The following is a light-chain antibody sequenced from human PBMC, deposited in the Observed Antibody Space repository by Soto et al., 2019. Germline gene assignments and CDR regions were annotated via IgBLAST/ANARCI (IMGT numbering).Light chain of an antibody. CDR3: QHYNSYSEA. CDR2: KAS. Sequence: DIQMTQSPSTLSGSVGDRVTITCRASQTISSWLAWYQQKPGKAPKLLIYKASTLKSGVPSRFSGSGSGTEFTLTIISLQHDDFSTYYCQHYNSYSEAFGQGTKVDIK. J-gene: IGKJ1*01. CDR1: QTISSW. V-gene: IGKV1-5*03.